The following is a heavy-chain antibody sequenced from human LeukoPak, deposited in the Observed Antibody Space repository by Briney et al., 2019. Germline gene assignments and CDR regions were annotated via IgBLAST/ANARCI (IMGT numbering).Heavy chain of an antibody. CDR1: GYSISSGYY. D-gene: IGHD2-2*01. CDR2: IYHSGST. J-gene: IGHJ4*02. CDR3: ARGRSLGIVVVPAAEFDY. V-gene: IGHV4-38-2*02. Sequence: KSSETLSLTCTVSGYSISSGYYWGWIRQPPGKGLEWIGSIYHSGSTYYNPSLKSRVTISVDRSKNQFPLKLSSVTAADTAVYYCARGRSLGIVVVPAAEFDYWGQGTLVTVSS.